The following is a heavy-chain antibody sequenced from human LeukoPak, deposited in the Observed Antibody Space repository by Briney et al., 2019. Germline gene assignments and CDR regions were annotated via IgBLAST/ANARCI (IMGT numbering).Heavy chain of an antibody. J-gene: IGHJ4*02. V-gene: IGHV1-3*01. D-gene: IGHD7-27*01. CDR1: GYTFTSYA. Sequence: ASVKVSCRASGYTFTSYAMHWVRQAPGQRLEWMGWINAGNGNTKYSQKFQGRVTITRDTSASTAYMELSSLRSEDTAVYYCARGRNLGSTYYFDCWGQGTLVTVSS. CDR2: INAGNGNT. CDR3: ARGRNLGSTYYFDC.